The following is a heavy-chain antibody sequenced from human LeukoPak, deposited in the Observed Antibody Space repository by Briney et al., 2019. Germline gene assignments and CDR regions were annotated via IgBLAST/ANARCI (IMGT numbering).Heavy chain of an antibody. J-gene: IGHJ4*02. CDR2: INPSGGST. Sequence: ASVKVSCKASGYTFTSYYMHWVRQAPGQGLEWMGIINPSGGSTSYAQKFQGRVTMTRDTSTSTVYMELSSLRSEDTAVYYCARDHGIAARRYYFDYWGQGTLVTVSS. D-gene: IGHD6-6*01. CDR1: GYTFTSYY. CDR3: ARDHGIAARRYYFDY. V-gene: IGHV1-46*01.